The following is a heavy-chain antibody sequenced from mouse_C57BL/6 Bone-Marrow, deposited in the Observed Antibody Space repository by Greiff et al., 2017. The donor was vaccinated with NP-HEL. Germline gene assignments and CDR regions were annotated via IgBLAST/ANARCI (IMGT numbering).Heavy chain of an antibody. V-gene: IGHV1-53*01. CDR3: ARPRITTVVAPYAMDY. D-gene: IGHD1-1*01. Sequence: QVQLQQPGTELVKPGASVKLSCKASGYTFTSYWMHWVKQRPGQGLEWIGNINPSNGGTNYNEKIKSKATLTVDKSSSTAYMQLSILTSEDAAVYYCARPRITTVVAPYAMDYWGQGTSVTVSS. CDR2: INPSNGGT. CDR1: GYTFTSYW. J-gene: IGHJ4*01.